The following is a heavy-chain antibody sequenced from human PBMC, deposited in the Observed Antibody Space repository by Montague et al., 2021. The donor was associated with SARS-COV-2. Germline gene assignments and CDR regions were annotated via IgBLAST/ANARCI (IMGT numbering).Heavy chain of an antibody. Sequence: IKNSGNSFYQPSLKSRITMAVDTSKNQFSLKLSSVTAADTAIYYCARVFSSWYVGWFDPWGQGTLVTVSS. CDR2: IKNSGNS. J-gene: IGHJ5*02. CDR3: ARVFSSWYVGWFDP. D-gene: IGHD6-13*01. V-gene: IGHV4-55*01.